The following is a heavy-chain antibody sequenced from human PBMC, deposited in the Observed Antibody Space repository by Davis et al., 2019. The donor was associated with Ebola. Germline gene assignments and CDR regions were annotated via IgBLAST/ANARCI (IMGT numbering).Heavy chain of an antibody. CDR2: IRSKIYGGTT. Sequence: GESLKISCTTSGFTVGDYAMSWVRQAPGKGLEWVGFIRSKIYGGTTEYAASVKGRFTISRDDSKSIAYLQMNSLKTEDTAVYYCTREPQTDYWGQGTLVTVSS. V-gene: IGHV3-49*04. J-gene: IGHJ4*02. CDR1: GFTVGDYA. CDR3: TREPQTDY.